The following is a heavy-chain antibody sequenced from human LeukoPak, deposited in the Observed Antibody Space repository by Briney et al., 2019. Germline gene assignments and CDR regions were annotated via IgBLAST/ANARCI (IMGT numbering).Heavy chain of an antibody. D-gene: IGHD2-21*02. V-gene: IGHV4-39*07. Sequence: SETLSLTCTVSGGSISSTSYYWGWIRQPPGKGLEWIGNLYYNGDTYYNPSLKSRVTISVDTSKNQFSLKLSSVTAADTAVYYCARSEGDLRPFDYWGQGTLVTVSS. CDR3: ARSEGDLRPFDY. J-gene: IGHJ4*02. CDR2: LYYNGDT. CDR1: GGSISSTSYY.